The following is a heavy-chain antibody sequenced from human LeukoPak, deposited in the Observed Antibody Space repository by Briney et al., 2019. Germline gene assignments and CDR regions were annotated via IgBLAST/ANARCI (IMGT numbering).Heavy chain of an antibody. V-gene: IGHV1-46*01. CDR1: GYTFTSYF. J-gene: IGHJ4*02. CDR3: ARQTDWRFDY. Sequence: ASVKVSCKASGYTFTSYFIHWVRQAPGEGLEWMGIINPTGGSTRYAQKFQGRVTMTRDTSTSTVYMELSSLRSEDTAVYYCARQTDWRFDYWGQGTLVTVSS. D-gene: IGHD3/OR15-3a*01. CDR2: INPTGGST.